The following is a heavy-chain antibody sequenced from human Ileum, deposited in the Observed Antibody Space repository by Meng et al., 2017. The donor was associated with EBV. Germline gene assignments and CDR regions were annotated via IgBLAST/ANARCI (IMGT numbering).Heavy chain of an antibody. Sequence: QVQLQESGPGLVXPXXXXXLTCAVSGGSISRSDWWSWVRQPPGKGLEWIGETSHSGSTNYSPSLKGRVTISLDKSKNQLSLKLNSVTAADTAVYYCASSDYYRSDYWGQGTLVTVSS. D-gene: IGHD3-22*01. J-gene: IGHJ4*02. V-gene: IGHV4-4*02. CDR3: ASSDYYRSDY. CDR2: TSHSGST. CDR1: GGSISRSDW.